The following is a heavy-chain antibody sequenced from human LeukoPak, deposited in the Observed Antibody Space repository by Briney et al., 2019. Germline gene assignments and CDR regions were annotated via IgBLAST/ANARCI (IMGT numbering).Heavy chain of an antibody. CDR3: ASSPIERYVWGSLDFSRFDY. V-gene: IGHV4-31*03. J-gene: IGHJ4*02. CDR1: GGSISSGGYY. CDR2: IYYSGST. D-gene: IGHD3-16*01. Sequence: SETLSLTCTVSGGSISSGGYYWTWIRQHPGKGLEWIGYIYYSGSTYYNPSLKSRVTISVDTSENQFSLKLTSVTAADTAVYYCASSPIERYVWGSLDFSRFDYWGQGTLVTVSS.